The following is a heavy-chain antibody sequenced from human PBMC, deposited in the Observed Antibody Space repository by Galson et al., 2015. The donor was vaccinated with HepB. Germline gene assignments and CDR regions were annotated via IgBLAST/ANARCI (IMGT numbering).Heavy chain of an antibody. J-gene: IGHJ5*02. V-gene: IGHV4-59*01. D-gene: IGHD1-26*01. CDR1: GVSINSYY. CDR2: IFYSGST. Sequence: SETLSLTCAVSGVSINSYYWSWVRQPPGKGLEWIGYIFYSGSTNYNPSLKSRVTISVDTSKNQISLELTSVTAADTAVYYCASLPVGRDRMGDHWGQGTLVTVSS. CDR3: ASLPVGRDRMGDH.